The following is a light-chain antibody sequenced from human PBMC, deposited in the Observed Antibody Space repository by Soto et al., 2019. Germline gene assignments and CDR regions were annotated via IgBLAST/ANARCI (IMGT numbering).Light chain of an antibody. V-gene: IGLV2-23*01. J-gene: IGLJ3*02. CDR3: CSYAGSSTWV. CDR2: EGS. CDR1: SSDVGGYNY. Sequence: QSVLTQPRSVSGSPGQSVTISCTGTSSDVGGYNYVSWYQHHPGKAPKLIIYEGSKWPSGVSTRFSGSKSGNTASLTISGLQAEDEADYYCCSYAGSSTWVFGGGTKLTVL.